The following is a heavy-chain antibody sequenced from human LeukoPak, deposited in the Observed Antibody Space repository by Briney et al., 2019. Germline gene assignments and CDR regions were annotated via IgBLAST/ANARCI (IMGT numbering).Heavy chain of an antibody. V-gene: IGHV3-23*01. CDR3: ASPYSGYDYNFDH. J-gene: IGHJ4*02. CDR2: ISGSGGST. CDR1: GFTFSSYA. D-gene: IGHD5-12*01. Sequence: GGSLRLSCAASGFTFSSYAMSWVRQAPGKGPEWVSAISGSGGSTYYADSVKGRFTISRDNSKNTLYLQMNSLRAEDTAVYYCASPYSGYDYNFDHWGQGTLVTVSS.